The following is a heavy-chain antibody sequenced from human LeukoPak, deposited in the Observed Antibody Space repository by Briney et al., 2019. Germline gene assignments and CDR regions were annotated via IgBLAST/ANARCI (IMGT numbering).Heavy chain of an antibody. CDR1: GFTVSSNY. D-gene: IGHD3-10*01. Sequence: GGSLRLSCAASGFTVSSNYVSWVRQAPGKGLEWVSVIYSGGSTYYADSVKGRFTISRDNSKNTLYLQMNGLRAEDTAVYYCARGDYGSGRRPGAFDIWGQGTMVTVSS. V-gene: IGHV3-53*01. CDR3: ARGDYGSGRRPGAFDI. CDR2: IYSGGST. J-gene: IGHJ3*02.